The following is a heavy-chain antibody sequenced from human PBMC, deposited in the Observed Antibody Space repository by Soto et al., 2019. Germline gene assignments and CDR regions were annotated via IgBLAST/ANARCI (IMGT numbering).Heavy chain of an antibody. Sequence: QVQLQESGPGLVKPSQTLSLTCTVSGGSINSGDYYWSWIRQPPGKCLEWIGYIFCSGNAFYDASLKSGLLISVDTSKTQFALNLTSVTAADTAVYYCARVSRVSGRRKTIYYFDSWCQGTLVTVSS. CDR1: GGSINSGDYY. CDR3: ARVSRVSGRRKTIYYFDS. V-gene: IGHV4-30-4*01. D-gene: IGHD3-16*01. CDR2: IFCSGNA. J-gene: IGHJ4*02.